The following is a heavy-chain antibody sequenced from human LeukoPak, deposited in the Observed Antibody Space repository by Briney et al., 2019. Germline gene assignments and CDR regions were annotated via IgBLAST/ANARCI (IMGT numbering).Heavy chain of an antibody. V-gene: IGHV4-59*01. CDR1: GGSISSYY. CDR3: ARVIPYYYGMDV. J-gene: IGHJ6*02. CDR2: IYYSGST. Sequence: SETLSLTCTVSGGSISSYYWSWIRQPPGKGLEWIGCIYYSGSTNYNPSLKSRVTISVDTSKNQFSLKLSSVTAADTAVYYCARVIPYYYGMDVWGQGTTVTVSS.